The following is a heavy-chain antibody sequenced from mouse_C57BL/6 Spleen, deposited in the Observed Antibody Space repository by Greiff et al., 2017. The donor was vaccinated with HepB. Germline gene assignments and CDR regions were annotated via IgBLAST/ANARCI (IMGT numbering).Heavy chain of an antibody. CDR2: FYPGSGSI. D-gene: IGHD2-5*01. V-gene: IGHV1-62-2*01. Sequence: VQLQPSGAELVKPGASVKLSCKASGYTFPEYTIHWVKQRSGQGLEWLGWFYPGSGSIKYNEKFKDKATLTADNSSSTVYMELSRLTSEDSAVYVCARHEEGAYYSNYAWLAYWGQGTLVTVSA. J-gene: IGHJ3*01. CDR3: ARHEEGAYYSNYAWLAY. CDR1: GYTFPEYT.